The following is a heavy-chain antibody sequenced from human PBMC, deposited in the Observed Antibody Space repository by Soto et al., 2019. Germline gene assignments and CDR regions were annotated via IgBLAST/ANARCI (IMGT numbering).Heavy chain of an antibody. D-gene: IGHD2-21*01. CDR3: ARPYPNMDWFDP. CDR2: ISSSGSTI. J-gene: IGHJ5*02. CDR1: GFTFSDYY. Sequence: GGSLRLSCAASGFTFSDYYMSWIRQAPGKGLELVSYISSSGSTIYYADSVKGRFTISRDNAKNSLYLQMNSLRAEDTAVYYCARPYPNMDWFDPWGQGTLVTVSS. V-gene: IGHV3-11*01.